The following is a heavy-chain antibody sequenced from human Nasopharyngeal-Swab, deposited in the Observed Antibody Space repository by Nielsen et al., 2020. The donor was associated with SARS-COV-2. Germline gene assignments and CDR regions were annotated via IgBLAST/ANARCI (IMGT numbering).Heavy chain of an antibody. Sequence: GGSLRPSCAASGFSFSDFWMTWVRQAPGKGLEWVANIRQDGREEYYVDSVKGRFTISRDNAKNLLYLQMSSLRAEDTAMFYCARAGQYTSSSRADFDYWGQGTPVTVSS. CDR3: ARAGQYTSSSRADFDY. D-gene: IGHD6-6*01. CDR2: IRQDGREE. J-gene: IGHJ4*02. V-gene: IGHV3-7*03. CDR1: GFSFSDFW.